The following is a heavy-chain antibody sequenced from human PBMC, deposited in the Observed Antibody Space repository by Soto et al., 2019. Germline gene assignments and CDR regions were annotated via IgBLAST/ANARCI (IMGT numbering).Heavy chain of an antibody. D-gene: IGHD2-15*01. J-gene: IGHJ4*02. V-gene: IGHV3-53*05. Sequence: GGSLRLSCAASGFTVSTYNMIWVRQAPVKGLEWVSVTYSGGSTQYADSVKGRFTVSRDNSKNALYLQMNSLRAEDTAVYYCARPPVIDIVVPPDYWGQGTLVTVSS. CDR3: ARPPVIDIVVPPDY. CDR2: TYSGGST. CDR1: GFTVSTYN.